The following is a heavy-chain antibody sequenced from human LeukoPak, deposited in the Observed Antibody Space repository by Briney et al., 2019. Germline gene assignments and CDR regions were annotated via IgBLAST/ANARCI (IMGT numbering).Heavy chain of an antibody. CDR2: INHSGST. Sequence: PSETLSLTCAVYGGSFGGYYWSWIRQPPGKGQEWIGEINHSGSTNYNPSLKSRVTISVDTSKNQFSLKLSSVTAADTAVYYCARALERYCSSTSCRPYNWFDPWGQGTLVTVSS. J-gene: IGHJ5*02. CDR3: ARALERYCSSTSCRPYNWFDP. D-gene: IGHD2-2*01. CDR1: GGSFGGYY. V-gene: IGHV4-34*01.